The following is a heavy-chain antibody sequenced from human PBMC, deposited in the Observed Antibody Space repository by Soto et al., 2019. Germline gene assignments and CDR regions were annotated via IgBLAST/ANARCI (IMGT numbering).Heavy chain of an antibody. CDR2: IKSKTDGGTT. D-gene: IGHD3-3*01. CDR3: TTDSDVTYYDFWSGPDYYYGMDV. Sequence: GGSLTLSCAASGFSFSDYYINWVRQAPGKGLEWVGRIKSKTDGGTTDYAAPVKGRFTISRDDSKNTLYLQMNSLKTEDTAVYYCTTDSDVTYYDFWSGPDYYYGMDVWGQGTTVTVSS. V-gene: IGHV3-15*07. J-gene: IGHJ6*02. CDR1: GFSFSDYY.